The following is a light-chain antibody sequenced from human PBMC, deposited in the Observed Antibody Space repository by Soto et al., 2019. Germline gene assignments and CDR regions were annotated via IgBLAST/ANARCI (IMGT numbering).Light chain of an antibody. Sequence: EVVMTQSPATLSVSPGERATLSCRASQSVSSQLAWYQQKVGRAPRLLIHDASSRATGIPDRFSGSGSGTDFTLTITRLEPEDFAVYYCQQRSNWPPSITFGQRTRLEI. CDR3: QQRSNWPPSIT. CDR1: QSVSSQ. J-gene: IGKJ5*01. CDR2: DAS. V-gene: IGKV3D-20*02.